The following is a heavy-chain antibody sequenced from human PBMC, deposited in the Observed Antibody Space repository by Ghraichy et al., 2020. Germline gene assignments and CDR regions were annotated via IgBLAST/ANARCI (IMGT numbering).Heavy chain of an antibody. CDR1: GFIFSDYA. J-gene: IGHJ4*02. CDR2: INNVADNK. CDR3: VKGLGNTLAYYLDY. D-gene: IGHD2-21*01. Sequence: GGSLRLSCSASGFIFSDYAMHWVRQAPGKGLEHVALINNVADNKHEVDSVRGRFTISRDNTRNTLYLQMRSLRVEDTATYFCVKGLGNTLAYYLDYWGRGVLVTVSS. V-gene: IGHV3-64*03.